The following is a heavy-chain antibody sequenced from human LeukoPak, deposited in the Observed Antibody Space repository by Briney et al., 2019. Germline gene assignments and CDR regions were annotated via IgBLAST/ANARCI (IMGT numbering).Heavy chain of an antibody. CDR1: GNTFTNYG. D-gene: IGHD1-26*01. J-gene: IGHJ3*02. Sequence: ASVKVSCKASGNTFTNYGISWARRAPGQGLEWMGWISTYNDNTNYAQRVQDRITMTTDTSTSTAYMELRSLKSDDTAMYYCTSSAGSRGSAFDIWGQGTMVTVSS. V-gene: IGHV1-18*01. CDR2: ISTYNDNT. CDR3: TSSAGSRGSAFDI.